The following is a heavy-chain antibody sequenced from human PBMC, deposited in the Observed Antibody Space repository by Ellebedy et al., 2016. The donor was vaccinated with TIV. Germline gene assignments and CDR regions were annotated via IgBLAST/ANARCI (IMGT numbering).Heavy chain of an antibody. V-gene: IGHV1-3*01. CDR3: ARGYSYGYYFDF. CDR1: RYSFTSYS. D-gene: IGHD5-18*01. CDR2: INPGNDNT. J-gene: IGHJ4*02. Sequence: ASVKVSXKASRYSFTSYSMLWVRQAAGQRLEWMGWINPGNDNTKYLQKFQGRVTITRDTSASTVYMEVSSLRSEDTAVYYCARGYSYGYYFDFWGQGTLVSVSS.